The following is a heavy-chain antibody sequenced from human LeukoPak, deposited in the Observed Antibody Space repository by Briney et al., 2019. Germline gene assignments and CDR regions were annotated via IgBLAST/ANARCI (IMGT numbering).Heavy chain of an antibody. J-gene: IGHJ4*02. CDR3: ARLEGIAVTGTPLY. CDR2: VRVYDGLT. Sequence: ASVKVSCKASGYTFTSYGISWVRQAPGQGLEWVGWVRVYDGLTTYAESLQGRLTVTTDTSTSTAYMELRSLRSDDTAVYYCARLEGIAVTGTPLYWGQGTLVTVSS. V-gene: IGHV1-18*01. D-gene: IGHD6-13*01. CDR1: GYTFTSYG.